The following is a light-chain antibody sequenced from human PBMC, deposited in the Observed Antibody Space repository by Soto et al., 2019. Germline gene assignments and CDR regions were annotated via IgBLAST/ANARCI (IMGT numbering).Light chain of an antibody. V-gene: IGKV1-27*01. CDR3: QKSDHLPL. Sequence: DIQMTQSPSSLSASVGDRVTFTCRASQGISDYVAWYQQRPGKVPQLLIYAASTLQSGVPSRFSGSGSGTDFTLTISSLQPEDVATYYCQKSDHLPLFGPGTKVESK. CDR1: QGISDY. J-gene: IGKJ3*01. CDR2: AAS.